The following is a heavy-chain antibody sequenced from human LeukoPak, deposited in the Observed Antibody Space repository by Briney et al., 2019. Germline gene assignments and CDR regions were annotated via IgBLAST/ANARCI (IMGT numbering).Heavy chain of an antibody. Sequence: PSETLSLTCTVSGGSISSYYWSWIRQPPGKGLEWIGYIYYSGSTNYNPSLKSRVTISVDTSKNQFSLKLSSVTAADTAVYYCVGGIVADYWGQGTLVTVSS. J-gene: IGHJ4*02. CDR1: GGSISSYY. CDR2: IYYSGST. D-gene: IGHD5-12*01. CDR3: VGGIVADY. V-gene: IGHV4-59*01.